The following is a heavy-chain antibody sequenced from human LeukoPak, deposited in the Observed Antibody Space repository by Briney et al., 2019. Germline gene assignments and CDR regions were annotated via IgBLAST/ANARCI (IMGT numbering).Heavy chain of an antibody. J-gene: IGHJ3*02. CDR2: IGGSRGKT. D-gene: IGHD4-17*01. CDR1: GFTFSNYA. V-gene: IGHV3-23*01. CDR3: ANDRTDYGDPDAFDI. Sequence: GGSLRLSCAASGFTFSNYAMNWVRQAPGKGLEWVATIGGSRGKTWYADSVRGRFTISRDNSKKTLYLQMNSLVAEDAGLYYCANDRTDYGDPDAFDIWGQGTMVIVSS.